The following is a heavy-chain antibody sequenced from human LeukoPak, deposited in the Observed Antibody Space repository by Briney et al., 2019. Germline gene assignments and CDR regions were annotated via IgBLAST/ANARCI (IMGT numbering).Heavy chain of an antibody. V-gene: IGHV3-7*01. CDR3: ARGRGIATRWWFDY. D-gene: IGHD6-6*01. CDR2: IKQDGSEK. Sequence: PGGSLRLSCAASGFTFSSYWMNWVRQAPGKGLEWVANIKQDGSEKYYVDSVKGRFTISRDNATSSLYLQMNSLRVEDTAVYYCARGRGIATRWWFDYWAREPWSPSPQ. J-gene: IGHJ4*02. CDR1: GFTFSSYW.